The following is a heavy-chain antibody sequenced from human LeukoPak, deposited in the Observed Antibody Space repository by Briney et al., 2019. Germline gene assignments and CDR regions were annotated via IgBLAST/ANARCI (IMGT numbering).Heavy chain of an antibody. CDR3: ARATMVRGVIFWFDP. Sequence: ASVKVSCKASGYTLTSYYMHWVRQAPGQGLERMGIINPSGGSTSYAQKFQGRVTMTRDTSTSTVYMELSSLRSEDTAVYYCARATMVRGVIFWFDPWGQGTLVTVSS. CDR2: INPSGGST. CDR1: GYTLTSYY. D-gene: IGHD3-10*01. J-gene: IGHJ5*02. V-gene: IGHV1-46*01.